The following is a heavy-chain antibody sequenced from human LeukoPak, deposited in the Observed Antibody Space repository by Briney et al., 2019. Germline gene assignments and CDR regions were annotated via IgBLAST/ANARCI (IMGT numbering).Heavy chain of an antibody. Sequence: MSWVRQAPGKGLEWVSGIYNGGSLYYADSVKGRVTISKDKSKNTVYLQMNSLRAEDTAVYYCASGYSGYRWPSYGMDVWGQGTTVSVSS. CDR3: ASGYSGYRWPSYGMDV. V-gene: IGHV3-53*01. J-gene: IGHJ6*02. D-gene: IGHD5-12*01. CDR2: IYNGGSL.